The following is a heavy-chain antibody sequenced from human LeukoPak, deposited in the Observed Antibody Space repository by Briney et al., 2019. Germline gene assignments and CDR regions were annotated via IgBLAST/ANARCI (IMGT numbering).Heavy chain of an antibody. Sequence: GGSLRLSCGASGFTFSSYAMAWVRQAPGKGLEWVSAIIGSGGSTYYADSVKGRFTISRDNSKNTLYLQMNSLRAEDTAVYYCARDLHGGYSYGALDYWGQGTLVTVSS. J-gene: IGHJ4*02. V-gene: IGHV3-23*01. CDR1: GFTFSSYA. CDR2: IIGSGGST. CDR3: ARDLHGGYSYGALDY. D-gene: IGHD5-18*01.